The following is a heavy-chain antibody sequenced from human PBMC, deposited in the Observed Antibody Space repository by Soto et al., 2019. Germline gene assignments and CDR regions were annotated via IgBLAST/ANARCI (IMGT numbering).Heavy chain of an antibody. CDR1: GFSLSTSGVG. D-gene: IGHD2-15*01. J-gene: IGHJ4*02. CDR2: IYWDDDK. V-gene: IGHV2-5*02. CDR3: AHTVGGCSGGSCYSFDY. Sequence: QITLKESGPTLVKPTQTLTLTCTFSGFSLSTSGVGVGWIRQPPGKALEWLALIYWDDDKRYSPSLKSRLTITKDTSKNPVVLTLTNMDPVDTATYYCAHTVGGCSGGSCYSFDYWGQGTLVTVSS.